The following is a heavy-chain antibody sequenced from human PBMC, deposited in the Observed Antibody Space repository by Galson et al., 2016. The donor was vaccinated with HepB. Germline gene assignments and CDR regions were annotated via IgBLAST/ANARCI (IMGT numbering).Heavy chain of an antibody. Sequence: SLRLSCAASGFSFGGFSMHWVRQAPGKGLEWVSGISWNSGSVGYVDSVKGRVSISRDNANNSLYLQMNSLRTEDTAFYYCVKEKGLDDGGRYTYYFDYWGQGTLVTVSS. J-gene: IGHJ4*02. CDR3: VKEKGLDDGGRYTYYFDY. V-gene: IGHV3-9*01. CDR1: GFSFGGFS. CDR2: ISWNSGSV. D-gene: IGHD6-19*01.